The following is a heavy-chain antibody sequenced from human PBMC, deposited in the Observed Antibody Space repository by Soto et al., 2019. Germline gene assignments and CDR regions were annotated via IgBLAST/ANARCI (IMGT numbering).Heavy chain of an antibody. CDR1: GFSFSSYG. Sequence: PWGSLRLSCAASGFSFSSYGMHWFRQSPGKGLEWVAGTSHDGSNKHYADSVKGRFTISRDNSKNTLSLQMNSLRAEDTAVYYCAKVRVRGVIITNYGMDVWGQGTTVTVSS. CDR2: TSHDGSNK. CDR3: AKVRVRGVIITNYGMDV. J-gene: IGHJ6*02. V-gene: IGHV3-30*18. D-gene: IGHD3-10*01.